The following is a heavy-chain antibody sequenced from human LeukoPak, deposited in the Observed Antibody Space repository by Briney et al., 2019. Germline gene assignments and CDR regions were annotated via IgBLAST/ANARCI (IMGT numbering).Heavy chain of an antibody. CDR2: IGWNGLIV. V-gene: IGHV3-9*01. J-gene: IGHJ4*02. D-gene: IGHD3-3*01. CDR3: AKEGYDFWSGYWGL. Sequence: GGSLRLSCTASGFTFDDFAIHWVRQAPGKGLEWVSGIGWNGLIVGYADSVKGRFSISRDNSKNTLYLQMNSLRAEDTAVYYCAKEGYDFWSGYWGLWGQGTLVTVSS. CDR1: GFTFDDFA.